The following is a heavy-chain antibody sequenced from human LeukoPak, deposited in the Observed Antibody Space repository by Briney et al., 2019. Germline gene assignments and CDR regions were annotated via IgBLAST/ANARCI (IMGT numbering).Heavy chain of an antibody. Sequence: PGGSLRLSCAASGFTFSSYSMNWVRQAPGKGLEWVSSISSSSSYIYYADSVKGRFTISRDNAKNPLYLQMNSLRAEDTAVYYCARGPYSSSYYFDYWGQGTLVTVSS. D-gene: IGHD6-6*01. V-gene: IGHV3-21*01. CDR2: ISSSSSYI. CDR1: GFTFSSYS. CDR3: ARGPYSSSYYFDY. J-gene: IGHJ4*02.